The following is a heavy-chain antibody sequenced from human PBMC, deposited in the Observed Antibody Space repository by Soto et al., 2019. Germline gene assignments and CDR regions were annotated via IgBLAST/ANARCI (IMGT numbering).Heavy chain of an antibody. D-gene: IGHD3-16*01. CDR1: GGSISSYY. CDR3: ARAVAPYLGTWFDP. V-gene: IGHV4-59*04. Sequence: PSETLSLTCTVSGGSISSYYWSWIRQPPGKGLEWIGSISHTGSTSYNPSLKGRVTMSVDKSKNQFSLKLSSVTAADMAVYYCARAVAPYLGTWFDPWGQGTLVTVSS. J-gene: IGHJ5*02. CDR2: ISHTGST.